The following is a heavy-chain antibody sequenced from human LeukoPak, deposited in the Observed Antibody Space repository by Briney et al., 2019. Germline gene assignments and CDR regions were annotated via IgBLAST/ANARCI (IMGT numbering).Heavy chain of an antibody. CDR2: INHSGST. Sequence: PSETLSLTCAVYGGSFSGYYWSCIRQPPGKGLEWIGEINHSGSTNYNPSLKSRVTISVDTSKNQFSLKLSSVTAADTAVYYCASGYSSSWYIEYYGMDVWGQGTTVTVSS. J-gene: IGHJ6*02. CDR3: ASGYSSSWYIEYYGMDV. V-gene: IGHV4-34*01. CDR1: GGSFSGYY. D-gene: IGHD6-13*01.